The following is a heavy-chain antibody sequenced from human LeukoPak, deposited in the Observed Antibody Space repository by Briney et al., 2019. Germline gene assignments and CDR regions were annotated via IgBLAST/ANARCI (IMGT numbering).Heavy chain of an antibody. Sequence: GGSLRLSCAAPGFTFDDYGMSWVRQAPGKGLEWVSGINWNGGSPGYAESVKGRFTISRDNAKNSLYLQMNSLRAEDTALYYCARVWFLFLEWVYYYYYYMDVWGKGTTVTVSS. CDR3: ARVWFLFLEWVYYYYYYMDV. V-gene: IGHV3-20*04. J-gene: IGHJ6*03. CDR1: GFTFDDYG. D-gene: IGHD3-3*01. CDR2: INWNGGSP.